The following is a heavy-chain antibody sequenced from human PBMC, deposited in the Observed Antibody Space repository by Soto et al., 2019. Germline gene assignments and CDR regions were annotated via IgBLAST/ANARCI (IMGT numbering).Heavy chain of an antibody. D-gene: IGHD3-22*01. CDR2: TSYDGKS. CDR3: ARDLSSGYQTLYFDY. CDR1: GGSISSAGYS. Sequence: SETLSLTCAVSGGSISSAGYSWGWIRQSPGKGLEWIGSTSYDGKSYYKPSLKIRVVMSVELANNRFSLRLRSVTAADTAVYFCARDLSSGYQTLYFDYRGQGPPVTVSS. J-gene: IGHJ4*01. V-gene: IGHV4-39*07.